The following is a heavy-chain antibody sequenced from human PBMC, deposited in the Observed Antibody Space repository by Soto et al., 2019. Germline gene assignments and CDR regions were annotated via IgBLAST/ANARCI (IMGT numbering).Heavy chain of an antibody. CDR3: ARDPGWLVVANYYYYYMDV. CDR2: TYYRSKWYN. D-gene: IGHD2-15*01. J-gene: IGHJ6*03. CDR1: GDSVSSNSAA. Sequence: SQTLSLTCAISGDSVSSNSAAWNWIRQSPSRGLEWLGRTYYRSKWYNDYAVSVKSRITINPDTSKNQFSLQLNSVTPDDTPVYYCARDPGWLVVANYYYYYMDVWGKGTTVTVSS. V-gene: IGHV6-1*01.